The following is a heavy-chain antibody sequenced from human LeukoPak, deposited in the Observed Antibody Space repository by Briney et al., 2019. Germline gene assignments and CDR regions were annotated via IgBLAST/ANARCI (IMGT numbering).Heavy chain of an antibody. V-gene: IGHV4-4*07. CDR2: IYTSGST. J-gene: IGHJ4*02. D-gene: IGHD5-12*01. CDR3: ATIRYSGYDFQFDY. Sequence: RSSETLSLTCTVSGGSISSYYWSWIRQPARKGLEWIGRIYTSGSTNYNPSLKSRVTMSVDTSKNQFSLKLSSVTAADTAVYYCATIRYSGYDFQFDYWGQGTLVTVSS. CDR1: GGSISSYY.